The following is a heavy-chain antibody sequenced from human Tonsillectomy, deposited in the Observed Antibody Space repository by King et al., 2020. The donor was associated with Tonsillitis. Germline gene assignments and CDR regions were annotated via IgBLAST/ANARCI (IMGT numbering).Heavy chain of an antibody. V-gene: IGHV3-48*01. D-gene: IGHD5-12*01. CDR1: EFTFSSYS. CDR3: ARETRGYSSDDAFDI. J-gene: IGHJ3*02. CDR2: ISSSSSTI. Sequence: VQLVESGGGLVQPGGSLRLSCAGSEFTFSSYSMNWVRQAPGKGLEWISYISSSSSTIKYADSVKGRFTISRDNAKKSLYLQMNSLRAEDTAIYYCARETRGYSSDDAFDIWGQGTMVTVSS.